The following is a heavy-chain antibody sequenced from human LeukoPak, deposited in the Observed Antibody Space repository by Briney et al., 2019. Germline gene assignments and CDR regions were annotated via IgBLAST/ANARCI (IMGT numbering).Heavy chain of an antibody. D-gene: IGHD6-19*01. Sequence: GESLKISCKGSGYSFTSYWIGWVRQMPGEGLEWMGIIYPGDSDTRYSPSFQGQVTISADKSISTAYLQWSSLKASDTAMYYCARQGGSSGWYFAFDIWGQGTMVTVSS. CDR3: ARQGGSSGWYFAFDI. CDR1: GYSFTSYW. V-gene: IGHV5-51*01. CDR2: IYPGDSDT. J-gene: IGHJ3*02.